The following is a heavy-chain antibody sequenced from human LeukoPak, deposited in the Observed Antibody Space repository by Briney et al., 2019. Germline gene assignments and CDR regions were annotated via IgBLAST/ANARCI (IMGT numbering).Heavy chain of an antibody. J-gene: IGHJ6*03. V-gene: IGHV1-18*01. CDR1: GYTFTSYG. CDR2: ISAYNGNT. CDR3: ARDSITMVRGAGYYMDV. Sequence: ASVKVSCKASGYTFTSYGISWVRQAPGQGLEWMGWISAYNGNTNYAQKFQGRVTMTRDTSISTAYMELSRLRSDDTAVYYCARDSITMVRGAGYYMDVWGKGTTVTISS. D-gene: IGHD3-10*01.